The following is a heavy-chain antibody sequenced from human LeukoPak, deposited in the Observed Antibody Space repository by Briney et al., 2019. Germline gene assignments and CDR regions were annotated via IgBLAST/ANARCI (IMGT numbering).Heavy chain of an antibody. Sequence: PSETLSLTCTVSGGSISSYYWSWIRQPPGKGLEWIGSIYYSGSTYYNPSLKSRVTISVDTSKNQFSLKLSSVTAADTAVYYCARQGAGSFDYWGQGTLVTVSS. CDR1: GGSISSYY. CDR2: IYYSGST. V-gene: IGHV4-59*05. J-gene: IGHJ4*02. CDR3: ARQGAGSFDY. D-gene: IGHD1-26*01.